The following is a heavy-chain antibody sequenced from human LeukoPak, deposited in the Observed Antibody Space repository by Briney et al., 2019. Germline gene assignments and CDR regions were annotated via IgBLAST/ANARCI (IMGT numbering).Heavy chain of an antibody. D-gene: IGHD4-23*01. J-gene: IGHJ4*02. CDR2: ISYDGSNK. CDR3: ARDDPRWHYFDY. Sequence: PGGSLRLSCAASGFTFSSYAMHWVRQAPGKGLEWVAVISYDGSNKYYADSVKGRFTISRDNSKNTLYLQMNSLRAEDTAVYYCARDDPRWHYFDYWGQGNLVTVSS. CDR1: GFTFSSYA. V-gene: IGHV3-30-3*01.